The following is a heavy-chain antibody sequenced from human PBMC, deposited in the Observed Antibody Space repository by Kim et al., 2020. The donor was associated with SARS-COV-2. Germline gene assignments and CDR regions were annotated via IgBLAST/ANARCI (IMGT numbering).Heavy chain of an antibody. Sequence: SVKVSCKASGGTFSSYAISWVRQAPGQGLEWMGGIIPIFGTANYAQKFQGRVTITADESTSTAYMELSSLRSEDTAVYYCARDHYDSSGYYGLTNANWFDPWGQGTLVTVSS. V-gene: IGHV1-69*13. CDR3: ARDHYDSSGYYGLTNANWFDP. D-gene: IGHD3-22*01. CDR2: IIPIFGTA. CDR1: GGTFSSYA. J-gene: IGHJ5*02.